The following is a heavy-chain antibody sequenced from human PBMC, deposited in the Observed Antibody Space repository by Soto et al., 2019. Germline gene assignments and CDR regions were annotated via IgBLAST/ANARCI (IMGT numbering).Heavy chain of an antibody. CDR3: ARDPTETSVVGAKTGAFDI. D-gene: IGHD1-26*01. J-gene: IGHJ3*02. CDR2: IYYSGST. V-gene: IGHV4-61*01. CDR1: GGSVSSGSYY. Sequence: QVQLQESGPGLVKPSETLSLTCTVSGGSVSSGSYYWSWIRQPPGKGLEWIGYIYYSGSTNYNPSLKSRVTISVDTSKNQFSLKLSSVTAADTAVYYCARDPTETSVVGAKTGAFDIWGQGTMVTVSS.